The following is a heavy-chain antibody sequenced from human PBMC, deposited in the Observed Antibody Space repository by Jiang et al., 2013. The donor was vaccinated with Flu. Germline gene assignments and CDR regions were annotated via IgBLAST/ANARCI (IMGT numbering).Heavy chain of an antibody. Sequence: SGSGLVKPSETLSLTCTVSGDSMSSNYWSWIRQSPGKQLEWIGSISHTGNPSYSPSLKSRVTISVDTSKAQFSLKLSSVTAADTALYYCARDVTYDPTGLYYVGAFDIWGQGTLVTVSS. CDR1: GDSMSSNY. D-gene: IGHD3-10*02. CDR2: ISHTGNP. J-gene: IGHJ3*02. CDR3: ARDVTYDPTGLYYVGAFDI. V-gene: IGHV4-59*01.